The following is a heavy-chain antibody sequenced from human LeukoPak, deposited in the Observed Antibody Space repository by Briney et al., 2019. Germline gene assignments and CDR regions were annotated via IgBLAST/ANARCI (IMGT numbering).Heavy chain of an antibody. CDR3: ARDLGFGDYGMDV. CDR2: ISSSSSYT. V-gene: IGHV3-11*05. CDR1: GFTFSDYY. J-gene: IGHJ6*04. Sequence: SGGSLRLSCAASGFTFSDYYMSWIRQAPGKGLEWVSYISSSSSYTNYVDSVKGRFTISRDNAKNSLYLQMNSLRAEDTAIYYCARDLGFGDYGMDVWGKGTTVIVSS. D-gene: IGHD3-10*01.